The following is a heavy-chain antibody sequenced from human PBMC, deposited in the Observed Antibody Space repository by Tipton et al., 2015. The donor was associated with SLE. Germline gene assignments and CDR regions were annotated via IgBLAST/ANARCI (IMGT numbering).Heavy chain of an antibody. V-gene: IGHV3-21*03. Sequence: GSLRLSCAASGFTFSSYSMNWVRQAPGKGLEWVSSISSSSSYIYYADSMKGRFTISRDNAKNSLYLQMNSLRAEDTAVYYCTRDLPPTDYFDYWGQGTLVTVSS. J-gene: IGHJ4*02. D-gene: IGHD4-17*01. CDR1: GFTFSSYS. CDR2: ISSSSSYI. CDR3: TRDLPPTDYFDY.